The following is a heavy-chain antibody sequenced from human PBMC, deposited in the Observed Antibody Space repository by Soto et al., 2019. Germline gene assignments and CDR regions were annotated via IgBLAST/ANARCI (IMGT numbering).Heavy chain of an antibody. V-gene: IGHV4-59*01. CDR2: IYYSGST. Sequence: SETLSLTCTVSGGSISSYYWSSIRPPPGKGLERIGYIYYSGSTNYNPSLKSRVTISVDTSKNQFSLKLSSVTAADTAVYHCASHADYGNYAGAFDIWGQGTMVTVSS. CDR1: GGSISSYY. D-gene: IGHD4-17*01. J-gene: IGHJ3*02. CDR3: ASHADYGNYAGAFDI.